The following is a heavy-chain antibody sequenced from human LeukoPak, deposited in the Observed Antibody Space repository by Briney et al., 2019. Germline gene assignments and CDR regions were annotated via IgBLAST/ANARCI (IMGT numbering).Heavy chain of an antibody. CDR2: INHSGST. CDR3: ARGNYGDFDSYYFDY. CDR1: GGSFSGYY. J-gene: IGHJ4*02. Sequence: SETLSLTCAVYGGSFSGYYWSWIRQPPGKGLEWIGEINHSGSTNYNPSLKSRVTISVDTSKNQFSLKLSSVTAADTAVYYCARGNYGDFDSYYFDYWGQGTLVTASS. D-gene: IGHD4-17*01. V-gene: IGHV4-34*01.